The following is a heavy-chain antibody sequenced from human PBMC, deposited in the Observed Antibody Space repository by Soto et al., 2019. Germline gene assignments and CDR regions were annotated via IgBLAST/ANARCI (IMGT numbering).Heavy chain of an antibody. J-gene: IGHJ4*02. V-gene: IGHV3-73*02. CDR3: TRSGGSYSFGY. Sequence: EVQLVESVGGLVQPGESLKLSCAASGFTLSGSAVHWVRQASGKGLEWVGRIRSKTHSYATEYIASVKGRFTMSRDDSNNTAYLQMNGLKTDDTAVYYCTRSGGSYSFGYWGQGTLVTVSS. D-gene: IGHD1-26*01. CDR2: IRSKTHSYAT. CDR1: GFTLSGSA.